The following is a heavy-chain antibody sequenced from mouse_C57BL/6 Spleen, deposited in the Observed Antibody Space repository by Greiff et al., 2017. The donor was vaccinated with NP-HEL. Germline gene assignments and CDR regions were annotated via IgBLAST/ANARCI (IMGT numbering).Heavy chain of an antibody. CDR2: INPSNGGT. CDR1: GYTFTSYW. Sequence: QVQLQQPGTELVKPGASVKLSYKASGYTFTSYWMHWVKQRPGQGLEWIGNINPSNGGTNYNEKFKSKATLTVDKSSSTAYMQLSSLTSEDSAVYYCAREGDSSGYSYYYAMDYWGQGTSVTVSS. J-gene: IGHJ4*01. CDR3: AREGDSSGYSYYYAMDY. D-gene: IGHD3-2*02. V-gene: IGHV1-53*01.